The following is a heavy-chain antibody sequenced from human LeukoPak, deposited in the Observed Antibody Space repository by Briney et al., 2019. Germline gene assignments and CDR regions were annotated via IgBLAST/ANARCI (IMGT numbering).Heavy chain of an antibody. Sequence: PSETLSLTCTVSGDSISSHYYWIWIHQPPGKGLEWIGSIYYSGSTYYNPSLKSRVTISVDTSKNQFSLKLGSLTAAETAVYYCARQYGSGSAYTPVVDLWGQGTLVTVSS. D-gene: IGHD3-10*01. V-gene: IGHV4-39*01. CDR2: IYYSGST. CDR3: ARQYGSGSAYTPVVDL. J-gene: IGHJ4*02. CDR1: GDSISSHYY.